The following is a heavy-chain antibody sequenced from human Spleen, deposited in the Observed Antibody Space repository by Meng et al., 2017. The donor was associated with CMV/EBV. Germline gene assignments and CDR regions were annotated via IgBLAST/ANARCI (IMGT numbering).Heavy chain of an antibody. CDR1: GGSFSGYY. D-gene: IGHD3-22*01. Sequence: QGRLQQWGAGLLKPSAPLSLTCAVYGGSFSGYYWSWIRQPPGKGLEWIGEINHSGSTNYNPSLKSRVTISVDTSKNQFSLKLSSVTAADTAVYYCARVRDYYDSSGYYRLFDYWGQGTLVTVSS. V-gene: IGHV4-34*01. J-gene: IGHJ4*02. CDR2: INHSGST. CDR3: ARVRDYYDSSGYYRLFDY.